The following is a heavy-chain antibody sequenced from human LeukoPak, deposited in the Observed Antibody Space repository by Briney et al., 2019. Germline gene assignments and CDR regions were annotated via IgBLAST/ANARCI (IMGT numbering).Heavy chain of an antibody. CDR3: ARVGASSRYFGY. J-gene: IGHJ4*02. V-gene: IGHV4-59*11. CDR2: ISYRGDT. Sequence: SETLSLTRTVSGGSISGHFWSWIRQPPGKGLEWIGFISYRGDTNYSPSFNGRVTISLDTSKSQFSLNLNSVTAADTAVYFWARVGASSRYFGYWGQVTLVTVSS. CDR1: GGSISGHF. D-gene: IGHD1-26*01.